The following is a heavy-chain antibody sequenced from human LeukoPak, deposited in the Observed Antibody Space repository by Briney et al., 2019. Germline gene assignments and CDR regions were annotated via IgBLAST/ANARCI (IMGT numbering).Heavy chain of an antibody. CDR3: EAERNFWALDF. Sequence: GGSLRLSCAASGFTFSDYAMRWVRQTPGKGLEWVALISKDGGNRFYADSVKGRFTISRDNSKNTVYLQMDSLRVEDTGVYYCEAERNFWALDFWGQGPLVTVSS. CDR1: GFTFSDYA. V-gene: IGHV3-30-3*01. D-gene: IGHD1-7*01. J-gene: IGHJ4*02. CDR2: ISKDGGNR.